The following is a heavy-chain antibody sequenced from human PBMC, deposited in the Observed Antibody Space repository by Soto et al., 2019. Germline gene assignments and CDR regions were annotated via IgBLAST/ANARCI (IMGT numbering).Heavy chain of an antibody. CDR2: IYNSGNT. CDR3: ARGSGGVAVPSSFVD. V-gene: IGHV4-31*03. CDR1: GASINSGGYY. Sequence: QVQLQESGPGLVQPSQTLSLYCSVSGASINSGGYYWTWIRQYPGKVLEWMGYIYNSGNTFYNPSLKSRVTISVDTAKSQFSLKLTSVTAADTAFYYCARGSGGVAVPSSFVDWGPGTLVSVSS. D-gene: IGHD6-19*01. J-gene: IGHJ4*02.